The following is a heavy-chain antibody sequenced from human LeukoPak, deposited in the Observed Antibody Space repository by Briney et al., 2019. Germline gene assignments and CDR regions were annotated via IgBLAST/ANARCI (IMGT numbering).Heavy chain of an antibody. Sequence: GGSLRLSCTVSGFTVSSNSMSWVRQAPGKGLEWVSFIYSDNTHYSDSVKGRFTISRDNSRNTLYLQMNSLRAEDTAVYYCARALLVDSSGHFDYWGQGTLVTVSS. CDR1: GFTVSSNS. D-gene: IGHD3-22*01. J-gene: IGHJ4*02. V-gene: IGHV3-53*01. CDR3: ARALLVDSSGHFDY. CDR2: IYSDNT.